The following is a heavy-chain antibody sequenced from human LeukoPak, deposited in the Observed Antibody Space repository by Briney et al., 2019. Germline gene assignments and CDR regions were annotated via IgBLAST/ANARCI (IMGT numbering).Heavy chain of an antibody. CDR2: INQHGSQI. Sequence: GGSLRLSCAASGFTFSNSWMSWVRQAPGRGLEWVASINQHGSQIHYVDSVKGRFTISRDNAKDSLYLEMSSLRAEDTAEYYCARLFGEVTIYDYWGQGTLVTVSS. CDR1: GFTFSNSW. CDR3: ARLFGEVTIYDY. D-gene: IGHD3-10*01. V-gene: IGHV3-7*01. J-gene: IGHJ4*02.